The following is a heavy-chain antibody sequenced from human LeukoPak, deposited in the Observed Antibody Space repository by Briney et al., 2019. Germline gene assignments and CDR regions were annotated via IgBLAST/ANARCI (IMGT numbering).Heavy chain of an antibody. D-gene: IGHD6-13*01. V-gene: IGHV3-7*01. Sequence: GGSLRLSCEASGFNFSDFWMTWVRQIPGKGLQWVANIKEDGGEEYHVDSVKGRFAISRDNSKNTLYLQMNSLRAEDTAVYYCARSMWQQLVNPRSDYWGQGTLVTVSS. J-gene: IGHJ4*02. CDR2: IKEDGGEE. CDR1: GFNFSDFW. CDR3: ARSMWQQLVNPRSDY.